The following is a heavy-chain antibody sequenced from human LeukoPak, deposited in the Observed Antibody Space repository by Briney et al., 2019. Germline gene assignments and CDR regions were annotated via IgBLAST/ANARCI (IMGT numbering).Heavy chain of an antibody. J-gene: IGHJ4*02. Sequence: SETLSLTCTVSGDSIRTYYWSWLRLPPGKGPEWIGYIYYSGSTNYNPSLKSRVTISVDTSKNQFSLKLNSVTAADTAVYYCARGCSSGACPLDYWGQGTLVTVSS. CDR3: ARGCSSGACPLDY. V-gene: IGHV4-59*01. D-gene: IGHD2-2*01. CDR1: GDSIRTYY. CDR2: IYYSGST.